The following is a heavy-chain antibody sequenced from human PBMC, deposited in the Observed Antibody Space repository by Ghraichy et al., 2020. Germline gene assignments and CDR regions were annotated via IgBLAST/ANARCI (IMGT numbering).Heavy chain of an antibody. V-gene: IGHV4-34*01. CDR1: GGSFSAYY. J-gene: IGHJ6*03. CDR2: INHSGST. D-gene: IGHD4-23*01. CDR3: ARGGYGGNSRLYYYYYYMDV. Sequence: GSLRLSCAVYGGSFSAYYWSWIRQPPGKGLEWIGEINHSGSTNYNPSLKSRVTISVDTSKNQFSLKLSSMTAADTAVYYCARGGYGGNSRLYYYYYYMDVWGKGTTVTVSS.